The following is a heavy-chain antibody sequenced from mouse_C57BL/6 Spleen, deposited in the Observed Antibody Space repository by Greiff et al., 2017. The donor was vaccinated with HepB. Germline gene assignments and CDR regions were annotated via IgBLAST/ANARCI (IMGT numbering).Heavy chain of an antibody. CDR2: IHPNSGST. J-gene: IGHJ4*01. CDR1: GYTFTSYW. V-gene: IGHV1-64*01. Sequence: QVQLQQPGAALVKPGASVKLSCKASGYTFTSYWMHWVKQRPGQGLEWIGMIHPNSGSTNYNEKFKSKATLTVDKSSSTAYMQLSSLTSEDSAVYYCARGEPYYYGSSFYYAMDYWGQGTSVTVSS. D-gene: IGHD1-1*01. CDR3: ARGEPYYYGSSFYYAMDY.